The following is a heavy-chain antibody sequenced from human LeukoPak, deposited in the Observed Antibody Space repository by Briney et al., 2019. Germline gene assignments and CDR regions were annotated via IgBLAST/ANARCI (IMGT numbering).Heavy chain of an antibody. J-gene: IGHJ6*04. Sequence: EPGGSLRLSCAGSGFTFNKYAMNWVRQPPGKGLEWVSSIAGTGGSTYYADSVKGRFTLSRDNAKNSLYLQMNSLRAEDTAVYYCAELGITMIGGVWGKGTTVTISS. V-gene: IGHV3-23*01. D-gene: IGHD3-10*02. CDR3: AELGITMIGGV. CDR2: IAGTGGST. CDR1: GFTFNKYA.